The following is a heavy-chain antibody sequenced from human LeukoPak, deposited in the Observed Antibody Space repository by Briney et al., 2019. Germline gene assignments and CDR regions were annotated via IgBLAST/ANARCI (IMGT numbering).Heavy chain of an antibody. Sequence: GASVKVSCKASGYTFTSYGISWVRQAPGQGLEWMGWISAYNGNTNYAQKLQGRVTMTTDTSTSTAYMELSSLRSEDTAVYYCATLPLSEMATIGSNFDYWGQGTLVTVSS. CDR1: GYTFTSYG. CDR3: ATLPLSEMATIGSNFDY. CDR2: ISAYNGNT. D-gene: IGHD5-24*01. V-gene: IGHV1-18*01. J-gene: IGHJ4*02.